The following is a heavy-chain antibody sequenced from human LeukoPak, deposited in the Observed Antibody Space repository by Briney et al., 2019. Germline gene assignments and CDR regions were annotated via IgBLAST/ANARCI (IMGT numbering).Heavy chain of an antibody. V-gene: IGHV4-30-4*01. J-gene: IGHJ6*04. D-gene: IGHD3-9*01. Sequence: SETLSLTCTVSGGSISSGDYYWSWIRQPPGTGLEWIGYIYYSGSTYYNPSLKSRVTISVDTSKNQFSLKLSSVTAADTAVYYCARGPNYILTGYYKGGPYYYYGMDVWGKGTTVTVSS. CDR1: GGSISSGDYY. CDR3: ARGPNYILTGYYKGGPYYYYGMDV. CDR2: IYYSGST.